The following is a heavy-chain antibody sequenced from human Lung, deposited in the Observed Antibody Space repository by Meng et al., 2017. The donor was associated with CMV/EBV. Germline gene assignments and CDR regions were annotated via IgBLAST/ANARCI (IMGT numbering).Heavy chain of an antibody. CDR1: GFTFSTYA. CDR3: ARDPGARRWLQGHY. J-gene: IGHJ4*02. V-gene: IGHV3-23*01. D-gene: IGHD5-24*01. CDR2: ISGSGAGT. Sequence: GGSXRLSCAASGFTFSTYAMSWVRQAPGKGLEWVSAISGSGAGTYYTDSVKGRFTISRDNSKNTVYLQMNSLRAEDTGVYYCARDPGARRWLQGHYWGQGXLVTVSS.